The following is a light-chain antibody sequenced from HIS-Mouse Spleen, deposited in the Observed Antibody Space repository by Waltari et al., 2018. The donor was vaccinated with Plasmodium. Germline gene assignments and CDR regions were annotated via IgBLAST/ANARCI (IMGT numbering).Light chain of an antibody. CDR3: GTWDSSLSAGVV. V-gene: IGLV1-51*01. CDR1: SSNIGNNY. Sequence: QSVLTQPPSVSAAPGQKVTISCSGSSSNIGNNYVSWYTQLPGTAPKLPIYENNKLPSGIPDGFAGSKSVTSATLGITGLQTGDEADYYCGTWDSSLSAGVVFGGGTKLTVL. J-gene: IGLJ2*01. CDR2: ENN.